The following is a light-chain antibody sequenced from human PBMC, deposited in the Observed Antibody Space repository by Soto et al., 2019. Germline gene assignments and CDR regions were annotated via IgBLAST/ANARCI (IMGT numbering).Light chain of an antibody. J-gene: IGLJ1*01. Sequence: QAVVTQEPSLTVSPGGTVTLTCGSSTGAVTSGHYPYWFQQKPGQAPRTLIYDTSNKHSWTPARFSGSLLGGKAALTLSGAQPEDEAEYYCLLSYSGARYFFGTGTKLTVL. CDR3: LLSYSGARYF. CDR2: DTS. CDR1: TGAVTSGHY. V-gene: IGLV7-46*01.